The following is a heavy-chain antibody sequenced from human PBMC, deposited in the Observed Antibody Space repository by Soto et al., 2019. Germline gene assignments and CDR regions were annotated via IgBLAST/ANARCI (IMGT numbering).Heavy chain of an antibody. J-gene: IGHJ4*02. D-gene: IGHD1-26*01. V-gene: IGHV3-33*01. CDR1: GFPLTDYG. Sequence: QVQLVESGGGVVQPGKSLRLSCDVSGFPLTDYGMNWVRQAPGTGLEWVAVIWFDESRKYYADSVKGRFTISRDTSKNTVYLQMNSLRVEDTAVYYCASERGSRYFDYWGQGTLVTVSS. CDR3: ASERGSRYFDY. CDR2: IWFDESRK.